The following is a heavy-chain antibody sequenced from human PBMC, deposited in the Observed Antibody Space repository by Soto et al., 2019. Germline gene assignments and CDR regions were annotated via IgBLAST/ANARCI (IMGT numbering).Heavy chain of an antibody. V-gene: IGHV1-69*01. CDR1: GGTFSSYA. Sequence: QVQLVQSGAEVKKPGSSVKVSCKASGGTFSSYAISWVRQAPGQGLEWMGGIIPIFGTANYAQKFQGRVTITADESTSTAYMELSSLRSEDTAVYYCARVPGKLGLVIITPGSYYYGMDVWGQGTTVTVSS. J-gene: IGHJ6*02. CDR3: ARVPGKLGLVIITPGSYYYGMDV. CDR2: IIPIFGTA. D-gene: IGHD3-9*01.